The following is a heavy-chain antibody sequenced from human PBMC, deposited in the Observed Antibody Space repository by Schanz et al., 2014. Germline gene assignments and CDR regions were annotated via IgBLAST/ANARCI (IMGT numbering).Heavy chain of an antibody. J-gene: IGHJ4*02. D-gene: IGHD6-6*01. V-gene: IGHV4-31*03. Sequence: QLQLQESGPGLVKPSETLSLTCTVSGGSISSSTYWWGWIRQPPGKGLEWIGYISYSGRTYYSPSLKSRVSISLDTSKNQFSLNLSSVTAADTAVYYCARDRLAAQGIDSWGQGTLVTVSS. CDR3: ARDRLAAQGIDS. CDR2: ISYSGRT. CDR1: GGSISSSTYW.